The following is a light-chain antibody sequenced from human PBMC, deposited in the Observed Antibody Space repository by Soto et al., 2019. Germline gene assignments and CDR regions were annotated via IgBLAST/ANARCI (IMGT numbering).Light chain of an antibody. CDR3: QQFDDSRPAFT. Sequence: ESVLTQSPGTLSLSPGERATLSCRASQNVNSRYLTWYQHKPGQAPRLLIYGASIMATGIPDRFSGSRSGADFSLTITRLEPEDSAVYYCQQFDDSRPAFTFGQGTKLEI. CDR1: QNVNSRY. V-gene: IGKV3-20*01. J-gene: IGKJ2*01. CDR2: GAS.